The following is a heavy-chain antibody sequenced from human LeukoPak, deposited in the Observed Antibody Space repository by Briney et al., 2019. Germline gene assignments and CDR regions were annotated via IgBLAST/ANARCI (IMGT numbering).Heavy chain of an antibody. CDR1: GFTFSSSW. Sequence: GGSLRLSCAASGFTFSSSWMTWVRQAPGKGLEWVANIKEDGTEQYYVDSVKGRFTISRDNAKNSLYLQMNSLRTEDTAVYYCARDFRSSRGHYYLDVWGKGTTVTVSS. CDR3: ARDFRSSRGHYYLDV. J-gene: IGHJ6*03. V-gene: IGHV3-7*01. CDR2: IKEDGTEQ. D-gene: IGHD6-13*01.